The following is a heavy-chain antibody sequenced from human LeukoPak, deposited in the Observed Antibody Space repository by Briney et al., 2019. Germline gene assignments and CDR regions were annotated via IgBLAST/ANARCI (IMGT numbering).Heavy chain of an antibody. CDR2: INHSGST. CDR3: ARQGLGSSEDY. V-gene: IGHV4-34*01. J-gene: IGHJ4*02. D-gene: IGHD3-10*01. CDR1: GGSFSGYF. Sequence: SETLSLTCAVYGGSFSGYFWSWIRKPPGKGLEWIGEINHSGSTNYNPSLKSRVTISVDTSKNQFSLRLTSVTAADTAVYYCARQGLGSSEDYWGQGTLVTVSS.